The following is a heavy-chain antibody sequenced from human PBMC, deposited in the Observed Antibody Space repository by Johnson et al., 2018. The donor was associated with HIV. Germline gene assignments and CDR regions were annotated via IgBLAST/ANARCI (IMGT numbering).Heavy chain of an antibody. V-gene: IGHV3-33*08. D-gene: IGHD6-19*01. J-gene: IGHJ3*02. CDR3: ARDRRNRQWQRLDAFDI. CDR1: GFNFDDYG. CDR2: IWYDGSNK. Sequence: VQLVESGGGEVRPGGSLRLSCVASGFNFDDYGVSWVRQAPGKGLEWVAVIWYDGSNKYYADSVKGRFTISRDNSKNTLYLQMNSLRAEDTAVYYCARDRRNRQWQRLDAFDIWGQGTMVIVSS.